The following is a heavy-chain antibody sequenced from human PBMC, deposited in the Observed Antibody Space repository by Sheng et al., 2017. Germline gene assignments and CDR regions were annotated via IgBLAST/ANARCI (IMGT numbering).Heavy chain of an antibody. D-gene: IGHD5-18*01. CDR1: GFTFSSYA. J-gene: IGHJ4*02. V-gene: IGHV3-23*01. CDR2: ISGSGGST. CDR3: AKWGRMDTAMKPDY. Sequence: EVQLLESGGGLVQPGGSRSRLSCAASGFTFSSYAMSWVRQAPGKGLEWVSAISGSGGSTYYADSVKGRFTISRDNSKNTLYLQMNSLRAEDTAVYYCAKWGRMDTAMKPDYWGQGTLVTVSS.